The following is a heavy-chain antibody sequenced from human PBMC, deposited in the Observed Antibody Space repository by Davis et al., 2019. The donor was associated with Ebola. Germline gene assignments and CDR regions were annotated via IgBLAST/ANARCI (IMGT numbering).Heavy chain of an antibody. CDR1: GGSSSAYY. V-gene: IGHV4-34*01. CDR3: ARVYGGNHPDY. CDR2: IKHSGST. Sequence: MPGGSLRLSCAVYGGSSSAYYWSWIRQPPGKGLEWIGEIKHSGSTNYNPSLKSRVTISVDTSKNQFSLKLSSVTAADTAVYYCARVYGGNHPDYWGQGTLVTVSS. D-gene: IGHD4-23*01. J-gene: IGHJ4*02.